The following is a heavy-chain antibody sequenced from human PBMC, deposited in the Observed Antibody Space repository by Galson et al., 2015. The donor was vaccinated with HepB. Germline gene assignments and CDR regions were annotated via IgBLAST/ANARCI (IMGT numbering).Heavy chain of an antibody. V-gene: IGHV7-4-1*02. J-gene: IGHJ4*02. CDR1: GYTFTGYA. CDR3: ARDYYDSSSDY. Sequence: SVKVSCKASGYTFTGYAINWVRQAPGQGLEWMGWININTGNPAYAQGFTGRFVFSLDTSVSTAYLQISSLKPEDTAVYYCARDYYDSSSDYWGQGTLVTVSS. CDR2: ININTGNP. D-gene: IGHD3-22*01.